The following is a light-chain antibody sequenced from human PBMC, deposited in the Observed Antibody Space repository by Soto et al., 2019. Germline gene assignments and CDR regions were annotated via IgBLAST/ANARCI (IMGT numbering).Light chain of an antibody. V-gene: IGKV1-39*01. J-gene: IGKJ3*01. Sequence: DIQMTQSPSSLSASVGDRVTITCRASQRISAYLNWYQQKSGEAPKLLIFDVSVLESGVPSRFSGSGSETDFTLSITSLQPDDFATYYCLQTYSPPLTFGPGTTVDFK. CDR2: DVS. CDR1: QRISAY. CDR3: LQTYSPPLT.